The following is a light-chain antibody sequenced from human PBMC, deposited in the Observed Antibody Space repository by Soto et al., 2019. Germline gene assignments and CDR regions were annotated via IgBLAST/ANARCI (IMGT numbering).Light chain of an antibody. Sequence: EMLMTQSPATLSVSPGERATLSCRASQNIGSNLAWYQQKPGQAPSLLIYRASTRAPGVPARFSGSGSGTDFTLAISSLQSEDFGVYYCQRQNGWPITFGQGTRLEIK. CDR1: QNIGSN. CDR3: QRQNGWPIT. J-gene: IGKJ5*01. V-gene: IGKV3-15*01. CDR2: RAS.